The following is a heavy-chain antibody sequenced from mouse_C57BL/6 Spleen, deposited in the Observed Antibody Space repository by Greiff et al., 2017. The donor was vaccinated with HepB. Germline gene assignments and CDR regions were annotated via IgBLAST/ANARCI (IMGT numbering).Heavy chain of an antibody. Sequence: EVKVEESGEGLVKPGGSLKLSCAASGFTFSSYAMSWVRQTPEKRLEWVAYISSGGDYIYYADTVKGRFTISRDNARNTLYLQMSSLKSEDTAMYYCTRDGGYYAMDYWGQGTSVTVSS. J-gene: IGHJ4*01. V-gene: IGHV5-9-1*02. CDR1: GFTFSSYA. CDR3: TRDGGYYAMDY. D-gene: IGHD2-3*01. CDR2: ISSGGDYI.